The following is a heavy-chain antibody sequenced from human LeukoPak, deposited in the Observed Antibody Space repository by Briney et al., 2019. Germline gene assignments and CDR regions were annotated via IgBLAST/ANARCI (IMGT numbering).Heavy chain of an antibody. V-gene: IGHV3-48*03. CDR2: IGSSSSTI. Sequence: GGSLRLSCAASGFTFSSYEMNWVRQAPGKGLEWVSYIGSSSSTIYYADSVKGRFTISRDNAKNSLYLQMNSLRAEDTAVYYCARDEQEDYYYYYGMDVWGQGTTVTVSS. CDR3: ARDEQEDYYYYYGMDV. CDR1: GFTFSSYE. D-gene: IGHD1/OR15-1a*01. J-gene: IGHJ6*02.